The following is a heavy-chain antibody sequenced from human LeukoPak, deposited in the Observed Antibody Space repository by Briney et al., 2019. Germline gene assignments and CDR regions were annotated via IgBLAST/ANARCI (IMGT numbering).Heavy chain of an antibody. CDR1: GFTFDDYG. V-gene: IGHV3-20*04. CDR2: ISWNGGST. D-gene: IGHD6-19*01. CDR3: ARDGRSGWYSDY. Sequence: GGSLRLSCAASGFTFDDYGMSWVRQAPGKGLEWVSGISWNGGSTGYADSVKGRFTISRDTAKNSLYLQMNSLSAEDTALYYCARDGRSGWYSDYWGQGTLVTVSS. J-gene: IGHJ4*02.